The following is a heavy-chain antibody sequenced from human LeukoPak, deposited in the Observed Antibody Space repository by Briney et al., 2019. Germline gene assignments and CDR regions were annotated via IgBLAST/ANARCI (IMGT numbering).Heavy chain of an antibody. CDR1: GYTFTGYF. CDR2: IHPISGDT. CDR3: ARGLINDHDFDY. Sequence: GASVEVSCKASGYTFTGYFMHWVRQVPGQGPEWMGWIHPISGDTNYAQKFQGWVTLTRDTSISTAYMDLSRLTSDDTAVYYCARGLINDHDFDYWGQGTLVTVSS. V-gene: IGHV1-2*04. J-gene: IGHJ4*02. D-gene: IGHD3-10*01.